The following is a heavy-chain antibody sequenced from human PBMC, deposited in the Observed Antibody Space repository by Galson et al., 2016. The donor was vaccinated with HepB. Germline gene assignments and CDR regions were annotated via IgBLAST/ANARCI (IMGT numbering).Heavy chain of an antibody. Sequence: SGAEVKKPGESLQISCKGSGYRFTSYWIGWVRQMPGTGLEWMGIISPGDSDTRYSPSFQGQVTLSADKPISTAYLQWSRLKASDTAMYYCARGTGPPNNWFDPWGQGTLVTVSS. CDR3: ARGTGPPNNWFDP. V-gene: IGHV5-51*01. J-gene: IGHJ5*02. CDR2: ISPGDSDT. D-gene: IGHD3/OR15-3a*01. CDR1: GYRFTSYW.